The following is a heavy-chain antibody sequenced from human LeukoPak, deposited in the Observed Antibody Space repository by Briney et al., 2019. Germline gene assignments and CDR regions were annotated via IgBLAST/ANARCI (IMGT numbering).Heavy chain of an antibody. CDR3: ARDANGSDLHYYHMDV. J-gene: IGHJ6*03. D-gene: IGHD6-25*01. Sequence: SETLSLTCTVSGGSINNFYWNWIRQPAGKGLEWIGRMYTSGSTNYNPSLKSRVTMSVDTSNNQFSLRLTSVTAADTAVYFCARDANGSDLHYYHMDVWGKGTTVTVSS. CDR1: GGSINNFY. V-gene: IGHV4-4*07. CDR2: MYTSGST.